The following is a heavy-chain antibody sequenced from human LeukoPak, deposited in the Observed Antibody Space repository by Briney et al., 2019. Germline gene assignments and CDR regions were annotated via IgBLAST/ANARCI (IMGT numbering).Heavy chain of an antibody. CDR1: GFTFSSYW. CDR3: ATLAVGGTYYFDY. CDR2: INGDGSGT. J-gene: IGHJ4*02. Sequence: GGSLRLSCAASGFTFSSYWMHWVRQAPGKGLVWVSHINGDGSGTTYADSVKGRFTISRDNAKNTLYLQMNSLRAEDTAVYYCATLAVGGTYYFDYWGQGTLVTVSS. V-gene: IGHV3-74*03. D-gene: IGHD6-13*01.